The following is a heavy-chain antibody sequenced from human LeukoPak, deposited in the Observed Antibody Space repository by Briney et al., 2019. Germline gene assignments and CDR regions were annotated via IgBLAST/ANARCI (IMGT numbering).Heavy chain of an antibody. Sequence: ASVKVSCKASGYTFTSYDIYWVRQATGQGLEWMGWMNPNSGNTVYAQKFQGRVTITSNTSINTAYMELSSLRSEDTAMYYCARVYYFASSGYYIPPDYWGQGTLVTVSS. CDR3: ARVYYFASSGYYIPPDY. D-gene: IGHD3-22*01. CDR1: GYTFTSYD. V-gene: IGHV1-8*03. CDR2: MNPNSGNT. J-gene: IGHJ4*02.